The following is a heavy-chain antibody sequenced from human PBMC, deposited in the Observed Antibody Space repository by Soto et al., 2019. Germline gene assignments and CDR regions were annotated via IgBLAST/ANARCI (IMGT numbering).Heavy chain of an antibody. J-gene: IGHJ6*02. Sequence: QVQLQESGPGLVKPSETLSLSCTVSGGSISSYYWSWFRQSPGKRMEWIGSVHHSWVSSYNPSLQCRVAISLVTYTSQFSLKVTSVTATATAVYYCARQGFGPLHGLVDVWGQGTTVTVSS. CDR1: GGSISSYY. D-gene: IGHD3-10*01. V-gene: IGHV4-59*08. CDR3: ARQGFGPLHGLVDV. CDR2: VHHSWVS.